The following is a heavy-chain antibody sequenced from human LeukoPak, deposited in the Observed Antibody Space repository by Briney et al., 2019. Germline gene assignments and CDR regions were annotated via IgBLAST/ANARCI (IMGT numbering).Heavy chain of an antibody. CDR2: ISGSGGST. Sequence: PGGSLRLSCAASGFTFSSYAMSWVRQAPGKGLEWVSAISGSGGSTYYADSVKGRFTISRDNSKNTLYLQMNSLRAEDTAVYYCAKDQAKNYYDSSGQQDERNYWGQGTLVTVSS. J-gene: IGHJ4*02. V-gene: IGHV3-23*01. CDR3: AKDQAKNYYDSSGQQDERNY. D-gene: IGHD3-22*01. CDR1: GFTFSSYA.